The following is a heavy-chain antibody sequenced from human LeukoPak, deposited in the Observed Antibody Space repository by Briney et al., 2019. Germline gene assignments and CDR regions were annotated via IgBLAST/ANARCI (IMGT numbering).Heavy chain of an antibody. J-gene: IGHJ4*02. Sequence: GGSLRLSCAASGFTFSNNAMSWVRQAPGKGLEWIGFIRSDDNGATTQYAASVKGRFVISKDDSKTIGYLQMNSLRSEDTAVYFCSRGRVTTGYWGQGTLVTVSS. CDR1: GFTFSNNA. V-gene: IGHV3-49*04. CDR3: SRGRVTTGY. D-gene: IGHD2-21*02. CDR2: IRSDDNGATT.